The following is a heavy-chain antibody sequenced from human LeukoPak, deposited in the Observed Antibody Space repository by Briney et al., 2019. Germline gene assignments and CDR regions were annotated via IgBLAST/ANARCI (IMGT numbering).Heavy chain of an antibody. J-gene: IGHJ3*02. D-gene: IGHD4-17*01. V-gene: IGHV4-4*07. CDR1: GDSINSYY. Sequence: SETLSLTCTVSGDSINSYYWSWLRQPAGKGLEWIGRIYTNGNTNYNPSLKSRVTMSIDTSRNQFSLTLTSLTAADTAVYYCAKDGVGVTTWYRWAFDIWGQGTMVTVSS. CDR2: IYTNGNT. CDR3: AKDGVGVTTWYRWAFDI.